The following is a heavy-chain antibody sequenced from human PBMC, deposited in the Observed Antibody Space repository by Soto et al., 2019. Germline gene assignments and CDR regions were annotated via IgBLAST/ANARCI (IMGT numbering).Heavy chain of an antibody. CDR2: IYYSGST. D-gene: IGHD6-13*01. V-gene: IGHV4-59*01. Sequence: SETLSLPCTVSGGSISSYYWSWIRQPPGKGLEWIGYIYYSGSTNYNPSLKSRVTISVDTSKNQFSLKLSSVTAADTAVYYCARGQQLVRDYYYGMDVWGQGTTVTVSS. CDR3: ARGQQLVRDYYYGMDV. CDR1: GGSISSYY. J-gene: IGHJ6*02.